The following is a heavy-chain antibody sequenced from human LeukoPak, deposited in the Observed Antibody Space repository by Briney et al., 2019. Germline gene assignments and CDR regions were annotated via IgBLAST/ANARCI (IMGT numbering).Heavy chain of an antibody. CDR1: GGSISSNSYY. J-gene: IGHJ5*02. V-gene: IGHV4-39*01. D-gene: IGHD4-17*01. CDR2: IHYGGST. CDR3: AGQTYGDYSANWFDP. Sequence: SETLSLTCTVSGGSISSNSYYWAWIRQSPGKRLEWMGSIHYGGSTYENPSLKSRVTISVDTSKNQFSLNLIYVTAADTAVYYCAGQTYGDYSANWFDPWGQGPLVTVS.